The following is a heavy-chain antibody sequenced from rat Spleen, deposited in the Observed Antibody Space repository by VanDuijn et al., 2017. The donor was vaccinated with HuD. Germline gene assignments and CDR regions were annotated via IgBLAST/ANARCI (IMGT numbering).Heavy chain of an antibody. J-gene: IGHJ2*01. CDR3: AGANRESYADFDY. CDR1: GFSLTSYH. V-gene: IGHV2-43*01. CDR2: IWSGGST. Sequence: QVQLKESGPGLVQPSQTLSLTCTVSGFSLTSYHVSWVRQPPGKGLEWMGVIWSGGSTTHNSLLESRLSVTRGISKSQVFLKMNRLQAEDPATYYCAGANRESYADFDYWGQGVMVTVSS. D-gene: IGHD1-12*01.